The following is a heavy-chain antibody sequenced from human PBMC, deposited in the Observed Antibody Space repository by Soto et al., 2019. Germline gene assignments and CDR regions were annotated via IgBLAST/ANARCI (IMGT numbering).Heavy chain of an antibody. CDR3: ARVVPAAMYGTYYMDF. V-gene: IGHV5-51*01. D-gene: IGHD2-2*01. CDR2: IYPGDSDT. Sequence: GESLKISCKGSGYSFTSYWIGWVRQMPGKGLEWMGIIYPGDSDTRYSPSFQGQVTISADKSISTAYLQWSSLKAADTAMYYCARVVPAAMYGTYYMDFWGKGTTVTVSS. CDR1: GYSFTSYW. J-gene: IGHJ6*03.